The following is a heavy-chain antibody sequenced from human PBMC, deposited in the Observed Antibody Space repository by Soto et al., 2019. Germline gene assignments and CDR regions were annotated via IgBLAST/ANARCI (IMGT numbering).Heavy chain of an antibody. CDR3: ARTGQPIRHYYDSSGYNP. J-gene: IGHJ5*02. V-gene: IGHV1-18*01. CDR2: ISAYNGNT. CDR1: GYTFTSYG. Sequence: ASVKVSGKASGYTFTSYGISWVRQAPGQGLEWMGWISAYNGNTNYAQKLQGRVTMTTDTSTSTAYMELRSLRSDDTAVYYCARTGQPIRHYYDSSGYNPWGQGTLVTVSS. D-gene: IGHD3-22*01.